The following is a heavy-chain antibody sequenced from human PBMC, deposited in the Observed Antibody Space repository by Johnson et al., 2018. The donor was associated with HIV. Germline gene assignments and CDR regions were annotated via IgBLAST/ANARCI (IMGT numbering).Heavy chain of an antibody. D-gene: IGHD2-2*01. CDR2: ISYDGSNK. CDR3: ARGIIVSPDAFDF. CDR1: GFNFSSYN. Sequence: QVQLVESGGGVVQPGRSLRLSCVVSGFNFSSYNIDWVRQAPGKGLEWLAAISYDGSNKFYADSVQGRFTISRDNSKNTLYLQMNSLRREDTAVYYCARGIIVSPDAFDFWG. V-gene: IGHV3-30*04. J-gene: IGHJ3*01.